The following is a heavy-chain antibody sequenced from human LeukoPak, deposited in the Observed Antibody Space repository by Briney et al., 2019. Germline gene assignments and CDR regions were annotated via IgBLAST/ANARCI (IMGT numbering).Heavy chain of an antibody. V-gene: IGHV3-21*06. J-gene: IGHJ6*03. CDR2: ITSSGSYI. CDR3: ARDPYSGNYGAYYYYYMDV. D-gene: IGHD1-26*01. CDR1: GFTFSSYG. Sequence: PGGSLRLSCAASGFTFSSYGMHWVRQAPGKGLEWVSSITSSGSYIYYADSVKGRFTISRDNAKNSLYLQMDSLRVEDTAEYYCARDPYSGNYGAYYYYYMDVWGKGTTVTVSS.